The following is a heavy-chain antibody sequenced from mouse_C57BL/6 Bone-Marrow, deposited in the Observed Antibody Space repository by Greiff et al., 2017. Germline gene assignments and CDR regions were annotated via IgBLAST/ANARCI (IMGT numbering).Heavy chain of an antibody. CDR1: GSTFTSYG. J-gene: IGHJ2*01. V-gene: IGHV1-81*01. D-gene: IGHD2-5*01. Sequence: QVQLQQSGAELARPGASVKRYCKASGSTFTSYGISWVKQRTGQGLEWIGEIYPRSGNTYYNEKFKGKDTLTADKSSRTAYMELRSLTSEDSAVYFCARSGYSNSFDYWGQGTTLPVSS. CDR2: IYPRSGNT. CDR3: ARSGYSNSFDY.